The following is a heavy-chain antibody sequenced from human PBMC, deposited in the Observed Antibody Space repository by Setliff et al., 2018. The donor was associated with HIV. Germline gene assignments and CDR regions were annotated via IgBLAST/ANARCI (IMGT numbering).Heavy chain of an antibody. J-gene: IGHJ4*02. D-gene: IGHD1-26*01. CDR1: GGSISSYY. CDR2: IYRTGST. V-gene: IGHV4-59*12. Sequence: SETLSLTCTVSGGSISSYYWSWIRQPPGKGLEWIGYIYRTGSTKYNPSLKSRVTISVDTSKNQFSLKLISVTAADTAVYYCAGGPGTTSIDYWAQGTLVTVSS. CDR3: AGGPGTTSIDY.